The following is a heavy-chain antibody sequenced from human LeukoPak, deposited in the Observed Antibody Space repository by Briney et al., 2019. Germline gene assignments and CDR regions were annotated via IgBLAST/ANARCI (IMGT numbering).Heavy chain of an antibody. D-gene: IGHD2-21*02. CDR1: GFTFSTYW. CDR2: INQDASEI. J-gene: IGHJ4*02. Sequence: GGSLRLSCAASGFTFSTYWMTWYRQAPGKGLEWVGNINQDASEINYVDSVRGRFTISRDNAKNSLHLQMNSLRAEDAAVYYCATDRDNSDWQKRFDSWGQGTLVTVSS. V-gene: IGHV3-7*01. CDR3: ATDRDNSDWQKRFDS.